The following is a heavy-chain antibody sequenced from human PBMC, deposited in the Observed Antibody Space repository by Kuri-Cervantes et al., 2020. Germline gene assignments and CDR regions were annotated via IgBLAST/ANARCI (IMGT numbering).Heavy chain of an antibody. V-gene: IGHV1-58*01. CDR1: GFTFTSSA. D-gene: IGHD2-21*02. J-gene: IGHJ4*02. Sequence: SVKVSCKASGFTFTSSAVQWVRQARGQRFEWIGWIVVGTGNTNYAQKFQERVTITRDMSTSTAYMELNSLTSEDTAVYYCAVDSEPRAYCGGDCLDYWGQGTLVTVSS. CDR3: AVDSEPRAYCGGDCLDY. CDR2: IVVGTGNT.